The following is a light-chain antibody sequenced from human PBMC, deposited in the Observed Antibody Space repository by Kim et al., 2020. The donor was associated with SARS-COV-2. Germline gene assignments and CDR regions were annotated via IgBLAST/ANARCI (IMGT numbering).Light chain of an antibody. V-gene: IGLV3-19*01. J-gene: IGLJ2*01. CDR1: SLVVVY. CDR3: NSRDSSGKGMI. CDR2: GRN. Sequence: ALGQTVRITCQGDSLVVVYANWYQQKPGQAPALVIYGRNNRPSGISDRFSASSSGNTASLTITGAQAEDEADYYFNSRDSSGKGMIFAGGTQLTVL.